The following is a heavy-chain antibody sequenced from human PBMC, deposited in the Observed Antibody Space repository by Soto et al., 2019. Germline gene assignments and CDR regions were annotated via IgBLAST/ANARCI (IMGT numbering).Heavy chain of an antibody. D-gene: IGHD3-22*01. CDR2: ISHDGNTQ. Sequence: QVQLVESGGGVVQPGRSLRLSCAVSGFTFSTYGMHWVRQTPGKGLEWVARISHDGNTQNYADSVKGRFTISRDNAKNMLFLQMDGLRAEDTALFYCAKDTYYYSTSGYYVFVHWGQGTLVTVSS. CDR1: GFTFSTYG. V-gene: IGHV3-30*18. J-gene: IGHJ4*02. CDR3: AKDTYYYSTSGYYVFVH.